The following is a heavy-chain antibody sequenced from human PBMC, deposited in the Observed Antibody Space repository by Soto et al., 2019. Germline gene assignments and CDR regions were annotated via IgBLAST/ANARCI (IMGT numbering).Heavy chain of an antibody. Sequence: QVQLVESGGGVVQPGRSLRLSCVASGFTFSSYGMHWVRQDPGTGLEWVAIRSYDGSNTYYADSVKGRFTISRDNSKNTLYLQMNSLRAEDTSVLYCAKEGGLSGSYYISSSYYFDYWGQGTLVTVSS. CDR1: GFTFSSYG. J-gene: IGHJ4*02. CDR3: AKEGGLSGSYYISSSYYFDY. D-gene: IGHD1-26*01. V-gene: IGHV3-30*18. CDR2: RSYDGSNT.